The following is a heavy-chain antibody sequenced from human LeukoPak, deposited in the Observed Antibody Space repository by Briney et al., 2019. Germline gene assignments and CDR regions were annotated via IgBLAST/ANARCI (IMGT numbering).Heavy chain of an antibody. CDR1: GFTFDDYA. Sequence: GGSLRLSCAASGFTFDDYAMHWVRQAPGKGLEWVSGISWNSGSIGYADSVKGRFTISRDNAKNSLYLQMNSLRVEDTALYYCAKDLYSSGYYYGMDVWGQGTAVTVSS. D-gene: IGHD5-18*01. CDR3: AKDLYSSGYYYGMDV. J-gene: IGHJ6*02. CDR2: ISWNSGSI. V-gene: IGHV3-9*01.